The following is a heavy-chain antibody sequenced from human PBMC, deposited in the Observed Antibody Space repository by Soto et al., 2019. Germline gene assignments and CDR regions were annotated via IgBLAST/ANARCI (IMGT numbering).Heavy chain of an antibody. V-gene: IGHV4-34*01. CDR3: ARGYGSGSYYNY. J-gene: IGHJ4*02. D-gene: IGHD3-10*01. CDR1: GGSFSNDY. CDR2: INRGGST. Sequence: QVQLHQWGAGLLKPSETLSLTCAVYGGSFSNDYWSWIRQSPGKGLEWIGEINRGGSTNYNPSLKSRGSISVDTSKNQFSLRLISVTAADMAVYYCARGYGSGSYYNYWGQGTLVTVSS.